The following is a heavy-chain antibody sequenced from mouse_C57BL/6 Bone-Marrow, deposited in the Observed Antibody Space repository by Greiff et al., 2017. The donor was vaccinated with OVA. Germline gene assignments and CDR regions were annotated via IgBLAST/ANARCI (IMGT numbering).Heavy chain of an antibody. CDR2: IDPSDSYT. J-gene: IGHJ1*03. CDR3: ARKDGITTVVATRYFDV. D-gene: IGHD1-1*01. CDR1: GYTFTSYW. Sequence: QVQLQQPGAELVKPGASVKLSCKASGYTFTSYWMQWVKQRPGQGLEWIGEIDPSDSYTNYNQKFKGKATLTVDTSSSTAYMQLSSLTSEDSAVLYCARKDGITTVVATRYFDVWGTGTTVTVSS. V-gene: IGHV1-50*01.